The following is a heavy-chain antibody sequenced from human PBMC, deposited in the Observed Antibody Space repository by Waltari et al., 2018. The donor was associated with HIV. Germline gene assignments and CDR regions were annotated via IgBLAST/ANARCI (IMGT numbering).Heavy chain of an antibody. CDR3: ATTVTTRGTFDY. J-gene: IGHJ4*02. CDR1: GFSFRRYA. CDR2: ISSNSEYI. V-gene: IGHV3-21*02. D-gene: IGHD4-17*01. Sequence: VQLVESGGGLVKPGGSPRLSCEASGFSFRRYAMNWVRQAPGKGLQWLSYISSNSEYIYYVHSVQGQFTISRDNAKSSVFLQMDNVRDEDTATYYCATTVTTRGTFDYWGQGTVVAV.